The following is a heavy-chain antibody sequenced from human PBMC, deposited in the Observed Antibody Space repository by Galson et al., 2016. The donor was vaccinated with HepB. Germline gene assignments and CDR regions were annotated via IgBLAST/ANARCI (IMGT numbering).Heavy chain of an antibody. V-gene: IGHV3-21*01. CDR2: ISSSSSK. CDR3: ARDPSSGIGNWFDP. CDR1: GFTFSSYS. J-gene: IGHJ5*02. D-gene: IGHD5-12*01. Sequence: SLRLSCAASGFTFSSYSMNWVRQAPGKGLEWVSSISSSSSKYYADSVKGRFTISRDNAQNSLYPQMNSLRAEDTAVYYCARDPSSGIGNWFDPWGQGTLVTVSS.